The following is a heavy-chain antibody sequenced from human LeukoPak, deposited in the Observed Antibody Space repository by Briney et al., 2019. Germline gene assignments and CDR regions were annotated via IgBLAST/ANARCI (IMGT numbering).Heavy chain of an antibody. J-gene: IGHJ4*02. V-gene: IGHV1-2*02. Sequence: ASVTVSCKASGYTFTGYHMHWVRQAPGQGLEWMGWINPNSGGTNYAQKFQGRVTMTRDTSISTAYMELSRLRSDDTAVYYCARATSYYDILTGRSRVFDYWGQGTLVTVSS. CDR2: INPNSGGT. D-gene: IGHD3-9*01. CDR1: GYTFTGYH. CDR3: ARATSYYDILTGRSRVFDY.